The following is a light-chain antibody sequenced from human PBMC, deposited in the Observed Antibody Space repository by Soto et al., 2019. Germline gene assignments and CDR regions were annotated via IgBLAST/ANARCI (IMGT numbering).Light chain of an antibody. Sequence: ETVLTQSPATLSLSPGERATLSCRASQSVSSNYLAWYQQKPGQAPRLLIYGASSRATGIPDRFSGSGSGTEFTLTISRLEPEDFAVYFCQQYGSSSCTFGQGTKLEIK. CDR2: GAS. CDR1: QSVSSNY. V-gene: IGKV3-20*01. J-gene: IGKJ2*02. CDR3: QQYGSSSCT.